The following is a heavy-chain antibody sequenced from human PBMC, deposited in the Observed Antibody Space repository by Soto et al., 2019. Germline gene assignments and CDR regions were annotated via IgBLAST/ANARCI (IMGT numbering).Heavy chain of an antibody. CDR3: ARTRSAWSDFHYYSGMDV. Sequence: GGSLRLSCAASGFTFNSYGMNWVRQGPGNGMEWVAFISYDSTKTYYADSVKGRFTISRDNSNSALYVQKNSLTGDDTAVYYCARTRSAWSDFHYYSGMDVWGQGTTVTVSS. CDR2: ISYDSTKT. V-gene: IGHV3-30*03. CDR1: GFTFNSYG. D-gene: IGHD1-26*01. J-gene: IGHJ6*02.